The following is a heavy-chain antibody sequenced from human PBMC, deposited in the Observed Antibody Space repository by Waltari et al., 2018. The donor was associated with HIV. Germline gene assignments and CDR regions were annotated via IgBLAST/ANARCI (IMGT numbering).Heavy chain of an antibody. D-gene: IGHD2-15*01. CDR1: GFTFSTYW. CDR2: IKQDGSEK. Sequence: QPGGSLRLSCAASGFTFSTYWMSWVRQAPGKGLEWVANIKQDGSEKYYVDSVKGRFTISRDNAKNSLYLQMNSLRAEDTAVYYCARMIVVVVAATGAFESWGQGTMVTVSS. V-gene: IGHV3-7*01. CDR3: ARMIVVVVAATGAFES. J-gene: IGHJ3*02.